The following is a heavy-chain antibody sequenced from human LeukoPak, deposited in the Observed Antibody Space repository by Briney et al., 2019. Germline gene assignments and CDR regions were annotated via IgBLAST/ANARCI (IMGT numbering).Heavy chain of an antibody. Sequence: GGSLRLSRAVSGFTFSDFWMSWVRQAPGRGLEWVANIHPEGNEKYHAESVKGRFTISRDNAKNSLFLQMNGLRVEDTAVYYCARGDAFSGDHWGQGTLVTVSS. CDR3: ARGDAFSGDH. CDR1: GFTFSDFW. V-gene: IGHV3-7*04. CDR2: IHPEGNEK. J-gene: IGHJ4*02.